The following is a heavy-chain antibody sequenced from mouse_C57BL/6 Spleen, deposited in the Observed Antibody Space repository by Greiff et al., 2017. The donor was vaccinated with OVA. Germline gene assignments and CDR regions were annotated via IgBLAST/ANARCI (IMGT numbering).Heavy chain of an antibody. CDR3: ASQGDEGNYFDY. CDR2: IYPGSGST. Sequence: QVQLQQPGAELVKPGASVKMSCKASGYTFTSYWITWVKQRPGQGLEWIGDIYPGSGSTNYNEKFKSKATLTVDTSSSTAYMQLSSLTSEDSAVYYCASQGDEGNYFDYWGQGTTLTVSS. D-gene: IGHD3-2*02. V-gene: IGHV1-55*01. CDR1: GYTFTSYW. J-gene: IGHJ2*01.